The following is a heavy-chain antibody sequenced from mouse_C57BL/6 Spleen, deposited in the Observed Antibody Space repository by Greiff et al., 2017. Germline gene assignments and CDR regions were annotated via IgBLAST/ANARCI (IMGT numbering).Heavy chain of an antibody. V-gene: IGHV1-81*01. D-gene: IGHD2-2*01. Sequence: QVQLQQSGAELARPGASVKLSCKASGYTFTSYGISWVKQRTGQGLEWIGEIYPRSGNTYYNEKFKGKATLTADKSSSTAYMELRSLTSEDSAVYFCAREGSTMVTGWYFDVWGTGTTVTVSS. CDR3: AREGSTMVTGWYFDV. J-gene: IGHJ1*03. CDR2: IYPRSGNT. CDR1: GYTFTSYG.